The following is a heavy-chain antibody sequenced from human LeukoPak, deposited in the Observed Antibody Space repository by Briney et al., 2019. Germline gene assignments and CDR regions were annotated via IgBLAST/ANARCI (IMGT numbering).Heavy chain of an antibody. V-gene: IGHV1-69*05. CDR3: ARGPNLAGSMPRGF. Sequence: SVKVSCKASGGTFSSYAISWVRQAPGQGLEWMGRIIPIFGTANYAQKFQGRVTITTDESTSTAYMELSSLRSEDTAVYYCARGPNLAGSMPRGFWGQGTLVTVSS. J-gene: IGHJ4*02. D-gene: IGHD1-26*01. CDR2: IIPIFGTA. CDR1: GGTFSSYA.